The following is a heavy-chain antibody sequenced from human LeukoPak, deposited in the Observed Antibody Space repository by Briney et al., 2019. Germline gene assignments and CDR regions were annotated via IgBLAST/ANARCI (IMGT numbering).Heavy chain of an antibody. V-gene: IGHV1-46*01. CDR1: GYTFTIYY. J-gene: IGHJ5*02. CDR2: INPSGGST. D-gene: IGHD2-2*01. CDR3: ARDLTLHIGYCSSTSCYAGGFDP. Sequence: GASVTVSFKASGYTFTIYYMHWVRQAPGQGLEWMGIINPSGGSTSYAQKFQGRVTMTRDMSTSTVYMELSSLRSEDTAVYYCARDLTLHIGYCSSTSCYAGGFDPWGQGTLVTVSS.